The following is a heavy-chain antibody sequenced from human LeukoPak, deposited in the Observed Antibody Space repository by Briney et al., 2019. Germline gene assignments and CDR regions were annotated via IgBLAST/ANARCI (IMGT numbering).Heavy chain of an antibody. Sequence: SETLSLTCSVSGDSISSSYWSWIRQPPGKGLEWIGYIYYSGSTNYNPSLKSRVTISVDTSKNQFSLKLSSVTAADTAVYYCARSTPPFYYFDYWGQGTLVTVSS. D-gene: IGHD2-15*01. CDR2: IYYSGST. V-gene: IGHV4-59*01. J-gene: IGHJ4*02. CDR1: GDSISSSY. CDR3: ARSTPPFYYFDY.